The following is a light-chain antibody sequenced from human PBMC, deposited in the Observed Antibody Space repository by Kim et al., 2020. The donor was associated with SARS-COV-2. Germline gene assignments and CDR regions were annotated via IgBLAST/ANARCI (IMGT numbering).Light chain of an antibody. J-gene: IGKJ5*01. V-gene: IGKV1-16*02. CDR1: QGINNY. Sequence: DIQMNQSPSSLSAFVGDRVTITCRPSQGINNYLAWFQQKPGKAPKSLIYTTFSLQSGVPSKFSGNTSGTDFTLTISSLQPEDSATYYDQQYKSSPQTFDKGTQLEIK. CDR2: TTF. CDR3: QQYKSSPQT.